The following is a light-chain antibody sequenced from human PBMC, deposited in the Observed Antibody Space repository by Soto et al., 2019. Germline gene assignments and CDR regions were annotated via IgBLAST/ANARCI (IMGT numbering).Light chain of an antibody. V-gene: IGKV3-20*01. J-gene: IGKJ4*01. CDR2: GAS. CDR3: QQYGSSPLT. CDR1: QSVGSN. Sequence: EIMMTQSPATLSVSPGERVTLSCRASQSVGSNLAWYQQRPGQAPRLLLYGASTRATGIPDRFSGSGSGTDFTLTISRLEPEDFAVYYCQQYGSSPLTFGGGTKV.